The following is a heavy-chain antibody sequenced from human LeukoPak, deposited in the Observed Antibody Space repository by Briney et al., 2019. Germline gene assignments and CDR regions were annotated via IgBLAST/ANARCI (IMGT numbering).Heavy chain of an antibody. V-gene: IGHV4-59*01. Sequence: SETLSLTCTVSGGSISSYYWSWIRQPPGKGLEWIGDIYYSGSTNYNPSLKSPVTISVDTSKNQFSLKLSSVTAADTAVYYCARDREVRGVNGGFDPWGQGTLVTVSS. D-gene: IGHD3-10*01. J-gene: IGHJ5*02. CDR3: ARDREVRGVNGGFDP. CDR1: GGSISSYY. CDR2: IYYSGST.